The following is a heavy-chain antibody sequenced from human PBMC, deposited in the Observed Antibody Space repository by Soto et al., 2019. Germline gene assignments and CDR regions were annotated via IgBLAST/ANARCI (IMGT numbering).Heavy chain of an antibody. CDR2: SIPAIGTA. CDR1: GGTFNSYL. J-gene: IGHJ4*02. CDR3: ARGLDQPPVGLYFDT. D-gene: IGHD2-2*01. Sequence: QVQLVQSGAEVKNAGSSVKVSCKTSGGTFNSYLIDWVRQAPGQGLEWMGGSIPAIGTAKYAQKFQGRVTITADKSPTTAYMELRTLTSEDTAVYYCARGLDQPPVGLYFDTWGQGTLVTVSS. V-gene: IGHV1-69*06.